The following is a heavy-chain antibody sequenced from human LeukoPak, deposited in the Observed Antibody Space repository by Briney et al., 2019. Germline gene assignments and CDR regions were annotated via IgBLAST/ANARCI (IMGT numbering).Heavy chain of an antibody. CDR3: AKDRHPARTDGYYFDY. D-gene: IGHD1-14*01. CDR2: ISFDGNNK. CDR1: AFTFSSYG. Sequence: GSLRLSCAASAFTFSSYGMHWVRQAPGKGLEWVAVISFDGNNKYYADSVKGRLTISRDNSKNTLYLQMNSLRAEDTAVYYCAKDRHPARTDGYYFDYWGQGTLVTVSS. V-gene: IGHV3-30*18. J-gene: IGHJ4*02.